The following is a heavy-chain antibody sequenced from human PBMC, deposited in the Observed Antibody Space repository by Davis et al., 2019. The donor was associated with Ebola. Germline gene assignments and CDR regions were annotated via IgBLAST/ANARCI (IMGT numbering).Heavy chain of an antibody. Sequence: PGGSLRLSCAASGFTFADYTMTWVRQAPRKGLEWVSAITGRGGHIYYADSVKGRFTISRDNLRNTLYLQMNRLRAEDTAMYYCARVGTDYFDHWGQGALVPVSS. CDR3: ARVGTDYFDH. CDR1: GFTFADYT. J-gene: IGHJ4*02. CDR2: ITGRGGHI. V-gene: IGHV3-23*01.